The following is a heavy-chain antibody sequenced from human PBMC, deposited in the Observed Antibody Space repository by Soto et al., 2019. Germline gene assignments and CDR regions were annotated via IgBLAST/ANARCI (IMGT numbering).Heavy chain of an antibody. D-gene: IGHD6-13*01. CDR2: IIPIFGTA. CDR1: GGTFSSYA. Sequence: QVQLVQSGAEVKKPGASVKVSCKASGGTFSSYAISWVRQAPGQGLEWMGGIIPIFGTANYAQKFQGRVTITAGEATRTAYMELSRLRSEDTAVYYCARTQDSSSWYSKYYFDYWVQGAMVTVSS. J-gene: IGHJ4*02. V-gene: IGHV1-69*01. CDR3: ARTQDSSSWYSKYYFDY.